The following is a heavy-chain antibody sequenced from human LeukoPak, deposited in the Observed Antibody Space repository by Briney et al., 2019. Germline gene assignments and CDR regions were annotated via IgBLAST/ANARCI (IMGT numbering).Heavy chain of an antibody. CDR1: GFTFSGHA. V-gene: IGHV3-23*01. Sequence: GGSLRLSCAASGFTFSGHAMSWVRQAPGKGLNWLSTITGGAENTYYAGSVKGRFTISRDNSKNTLYLQMNSLRAEDTAVYYCAKDGDQTGTTYFDYWGQGTLVTASS. D-gene: IGHD1-1*01. J-gene: IGHJ4*02. CDR3: AKDGDQTGTTYFDY. CDR2: ITGGAENT.